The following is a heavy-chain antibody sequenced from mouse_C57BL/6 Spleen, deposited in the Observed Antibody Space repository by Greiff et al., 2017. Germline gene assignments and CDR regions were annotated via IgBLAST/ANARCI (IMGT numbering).Heavy chain of an antibody. CDR2: IDPSDSYT. Sequence: VQLQQPGAELVKPGASVKLSCKASGYTFTSYWMQWVKQRPGQGLEWIGEIDPSDSYTNYNQKFKGKATLTVDTSSSTAYMQLSSLTSEDSAVYYCARYRGNSYDFDYWGQGTTLTVSS. D-gene: IGHD2-14*01. CDR1: GYTFTSYW. V-gene: IGHV1-50*01. CDR3: ARYRGNSYDFDY. J-gene: IGHJ2*01.